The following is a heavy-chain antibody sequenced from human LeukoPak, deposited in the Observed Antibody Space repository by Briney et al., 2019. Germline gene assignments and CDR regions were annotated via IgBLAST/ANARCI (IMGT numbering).Heavy chain of an antibody. CDR3: ARDVGGWFDP. D-gene: IGHD2-15*01. Sequence: SETLSLTCTVSVGSISSYYWSWMRQPPGKGLEWIGYIYYSGSTNYNPSLKSRVTISVDTSKNQFSLKLSSVTAADTAVYYCARDVGGWFDPWGQGTLVTVSS. CDR2: IYYSGST. CDR1: VGSISSYY. J-gene: IGHJ5*02. V-gene: IGHV4-59*01.